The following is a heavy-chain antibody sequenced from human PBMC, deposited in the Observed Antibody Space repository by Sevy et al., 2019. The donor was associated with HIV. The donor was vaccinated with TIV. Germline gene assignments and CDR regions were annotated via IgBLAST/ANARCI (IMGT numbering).Heavy chain of an antibody. CDR3: VKPTSPKAAYCSSTSCPGPVGY. J-gene: IGHJ4*02. CDR1: GFTFSSYA. V-gene: IGHV3-64D*06. D-gene: IGHD2-2*01. Sequence: GSLRRSCSASGFTFSSYAMHWVRQAPGKGLEYVSAISSNGGSTYYADSVKGRFTISRDNSKNTLYLQMGSLRAEDTAEYDCVKPTSPKAAYCSSTSCPGPVGYWGQATLVTVSS. CDR2: ISSNGGST.